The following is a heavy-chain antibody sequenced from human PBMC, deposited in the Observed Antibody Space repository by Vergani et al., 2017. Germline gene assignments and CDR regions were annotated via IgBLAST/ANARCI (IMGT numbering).Heavy chain of an antibody. D-gene: IGHD5-12*01. V-gene: IGHV3-23*01. Sequence: EVQLLESGGDLVQPGGSLRLSCAASGFTFNHYAMNWVRQAPGQGLEWVSGISGSGGSTYYAGSVKGRFTISRDSSKNALYLQMHSLSAGDTAVYYCAKANPRNSGYDYLYYYHAMDVWGQGTTVTVSS. J-gene: IGHJ6*02. CDR1: GFTFNHYA. CDR3: AKANPRNSGYDYLYYYHAMDV. CDR2: ISGSGGST.